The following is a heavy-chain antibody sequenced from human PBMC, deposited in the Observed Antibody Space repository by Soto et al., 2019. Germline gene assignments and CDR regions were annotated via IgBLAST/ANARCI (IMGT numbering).Heavy chain of an antibody. D-gene: IGHD3-10*01. CDR2: IIPLFSTP. J-gene: IGHJ6*02. CDR3: ARAIVRLQLGGNYSYILDV. V-gene: IGHV1-69*12. Sequence: QVQLVQSGAEMKEPGSSVKVSCKTSGGTFSSSAISWLRQAPGQGLEWMGGIIPLFSTPDYAQKVQGRVTMAADESTTTAYMELSSLTSEDTAVYYCARAIVRLQLGGNYSYILDVWGQGTTITVSS. CDR1: GGTFSSSA.